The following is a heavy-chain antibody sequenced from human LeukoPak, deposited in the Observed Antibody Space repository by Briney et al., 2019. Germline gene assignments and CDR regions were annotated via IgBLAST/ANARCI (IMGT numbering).Heavy chain of an antibody. D-gene: IGHD5-24*01. J-gene: IGHJ4*02. CDR2: IYYSGSS. CDR1: GGSLSSSSSY. CDR3: ARHRSGWLQSSFDY. V-gene: IGHV4-39*01. Sequence: SETLSLTCSVSGGSLSSSSSYWGWIRQPPGTGLEWIGSIYYSGSSFDNPALKSRVTISVDTSKNQFSLKLSSVTAADTAVYYCARHRSGWLQSSFDYWGQGTLVTVSS.